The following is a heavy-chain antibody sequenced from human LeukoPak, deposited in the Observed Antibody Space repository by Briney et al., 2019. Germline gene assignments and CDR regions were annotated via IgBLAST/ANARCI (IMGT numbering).Heavy chain of an antibody. CDR3: ARHVPYSSGWYRNWFDP. Sequence: KPSETLSLTCAVYGGSFSGYYWSWIRQPPGKGLEWIGYIYYSGSTNYNPSLKSRVTISVDTSKNQFSLKLSSVTAADTAVYYCARHVPYSSGWYRNWFDPWGQGTLVTVSS. CDR2: IYYSGST. CDR1: GGSFSGYY. V-gene: IGHV4-59*08. J-gene: IGHJ5*02. D-gene: IGHD6-19*01.